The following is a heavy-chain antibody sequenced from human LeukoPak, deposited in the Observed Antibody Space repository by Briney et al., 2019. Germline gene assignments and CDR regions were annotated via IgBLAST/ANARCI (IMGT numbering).Heavy chain of an antibody. Sequence: SETLSLTCSVSGDSISSYYWSWIRQPPGKRLEWIGYIYYSGSTNYNPSLKSRVTISVDTSKNQFSLKLSSVTAADTAVYYCARETAEQLVDYWGQGTLVTVSS. CDR2: IYYSGST. J-gene: IGHJ4*02. CDR3: ARETAEQLVDY. D-gene: IGHD6-6*01. CDR1: GDSISSYY. V-gene: IGHV4-59*01.